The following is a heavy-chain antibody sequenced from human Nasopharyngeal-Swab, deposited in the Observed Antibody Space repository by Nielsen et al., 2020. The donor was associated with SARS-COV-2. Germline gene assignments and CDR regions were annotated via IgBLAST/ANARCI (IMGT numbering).Heavy chain of an antibody. D-gene: IGHD2-21*01. V-gene: IGHV4-34*01. CDR2: INDSGST. Sequence: RQAPGKGLEWIGEINDSGSTNYNPSLKSRVTISVGTSKNQFSLKLRSVTAADTAVYHCARGDKRKAPRDYSYYYYMDVWGKGTTVTVSS. J-gene: IGHJ6*03. CDR3: ARGDKRKAPRDYSYYYYMDV.